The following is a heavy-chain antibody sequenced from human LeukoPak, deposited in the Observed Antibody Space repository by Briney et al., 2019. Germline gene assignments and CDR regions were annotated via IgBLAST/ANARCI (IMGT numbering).Heavy chain of an antibody. Sequence: GGSLRLSCAASGFTFSSYAMSWVRQAPGKGLEWVSAISGSGGSTYYADSVKGRFTISRDNSKNTLYLQMNSLRAEDTAVYYCAKDRGLGYCSGGSCPTPLDYWGQGTLVTVSS. D-gene: IGHD2-15*01. CDR1: GFTFSSYA. CDR3: AKDRGLGYCSGGSCPTPLDY. CDR2: ISGSGGST. J-gene: IGHJ4*02. V-gene: IGHV3-23*01.